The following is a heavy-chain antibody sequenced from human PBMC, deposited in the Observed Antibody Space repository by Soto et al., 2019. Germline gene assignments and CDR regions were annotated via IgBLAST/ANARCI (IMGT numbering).Heavy chain of an antibody. CDR2: IYNGERT. Sequence: QVHLQESGPGLVKPSETMSLTCTASGASIRNFYWNWVRQFPGKGLEWIGHIYNGERTNYNPSLTSRVTISVDTSKNQFSLKLSSVTVADTAVYYFAQTTGWPGFDYWGQGTLVAVSS. V-gene: IGHV4-59*01. J-gene: IGHJ4*02. CDR3: AQTTGWPGFDY. CDR1: GASIRNFY. D-gene: IGHD6-19*01.